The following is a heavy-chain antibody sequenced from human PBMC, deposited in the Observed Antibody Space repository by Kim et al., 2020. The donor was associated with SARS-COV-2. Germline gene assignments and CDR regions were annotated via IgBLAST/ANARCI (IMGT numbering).Heavy chain of an antibody. Sequence: YNPSLKSRVTISVDTSKNQFSLKLSSVTAADTAVYYCARHTIGIFGVVHQIDYWGQGTLVTVSS. J-gene: IGHJ4*02. V-gene: IGHV4-31*02. D-gene: IGHD3-3*01. CDR3: ARHTIGIFGVVHQIDY.